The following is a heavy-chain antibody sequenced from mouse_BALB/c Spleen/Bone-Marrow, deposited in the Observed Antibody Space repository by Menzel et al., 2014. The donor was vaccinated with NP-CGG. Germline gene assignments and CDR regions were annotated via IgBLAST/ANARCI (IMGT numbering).Heavy chain of an antibody. V-gene: IGHV1-53*01. CDR2: INPSNGGT. J-gene: IGHJ4*01. D-gene: IGHD2-4*01. CDR1: GYTFTSYY. CDR3: ARGVYYDYDEGALDY. Sequence: VQLQQSGAELVKPGASVKLSCKASGYTFTSYYMCWVKQRPGQGLEWIGEINPSNGGTNFNEKFKSKATLTVDKSSSTAYMELSSLTSEDSAVYYCARGVYYDYDEGALDYWGQGTSVTVSS.